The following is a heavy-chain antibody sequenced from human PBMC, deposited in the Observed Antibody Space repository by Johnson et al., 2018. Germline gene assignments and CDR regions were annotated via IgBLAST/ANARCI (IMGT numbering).Heavy chain of an antibody. J-gene: IGHJ1*01. Sequence: VQLQESGGGLVQPGGSLRLSCAASGFTFSSYWMHWVRQAPGKGLVWVSRINCDGITTTQADSLKDRFTISRDNAKNTLYLQMNSLRAEDTGVYYCARVTTGYFQHWGQGTLVTGSS. V-gene: IGHV3-74*01. CDR2: INCDGITT. D-gene: IGHD4-11*01. CDR1: GFTFSSYW. CDR3: ARVTTGYFQH.